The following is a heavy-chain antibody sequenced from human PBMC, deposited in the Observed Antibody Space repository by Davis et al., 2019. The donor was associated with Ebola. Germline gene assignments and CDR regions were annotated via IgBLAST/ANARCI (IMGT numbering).Heavy chain of an antibody. V-gene: IGHV3-53*04. Sequence: GGSLRLSCAVSGLAVSSTYMSWVRQAPGKGLEWLSVIYPGGSTYYTDSVNGRFTMSRHNPSNTVYLQMNGLRAEDTAVYYCARLEYGDYAWIDYWGQGTLVTVSS. CDR1: GLAVSSTY. CDR3: ARLEYGDYAWIDY. J-gene: IGHJ4*02. CDR2: IYPGGST. D-gene: IGHD4-17*01.